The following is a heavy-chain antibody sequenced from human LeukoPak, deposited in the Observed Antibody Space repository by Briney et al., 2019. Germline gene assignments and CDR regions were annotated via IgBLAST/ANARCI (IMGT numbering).Heavy chain of an antibody. CDR3: ARNPYDIWSGYQGRDHDAFDI. Sequence: GGSLRLSCAASGFTFSSYSLNWVRQAPGKGLAWVSYISIISSTIYYSDSLEGRFTISRHNDKTSLYLPVHSHRAGDTAVYYCARNPYDIWSGYQGRDHDAFDIWGQGTMVPVS. D-gene: IGHD3-3*01. CDR2: ISIISSTI. CDR1: GFTFSSYS. J-gene: IGHJ3*02. V-gene: IGHV3-48*04.